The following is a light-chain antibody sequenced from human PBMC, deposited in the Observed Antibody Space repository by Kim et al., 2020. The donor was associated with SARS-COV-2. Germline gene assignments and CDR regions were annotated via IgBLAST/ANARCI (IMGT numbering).Light chain of an antibody. V-gene: IGLV3-1*01. CDR2: QDS. Sequence: SYELTQPPSVSVSPGQTASITCSGDKLGDKYACWYQQKPGQSPVLVIYQDSKRPSGIPERFSGSNSGITATLTISGTQAMDEADYYCQAWDSSVVFGGGT. CDR3: QAWDSSVV. CDR1: KLGDKY. J-gene: IGLJ2*01.